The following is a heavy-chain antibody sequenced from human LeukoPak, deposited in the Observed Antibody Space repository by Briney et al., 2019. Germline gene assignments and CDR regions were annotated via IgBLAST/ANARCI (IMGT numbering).Heavy chain of an antibody. CDR3: ARGGLLWFGELLANGVDP. V-gene: IGHV5-51*01. D-gene: IGHD3-10*01. J-gene: IGHJ5*02. CDR1: GFTVSSNY. CDR2: IYPGDSDT. Sequence: GGSLRLSCAASGFTVSSNYMSCVRQAPGKGLEWMGIIYPGDSDTRYSPSFQGQVTISADKSISTAYLQWSSLKASDTAMYYCARGGLLWFGELLANGVDPWGQGTLVTVSS.